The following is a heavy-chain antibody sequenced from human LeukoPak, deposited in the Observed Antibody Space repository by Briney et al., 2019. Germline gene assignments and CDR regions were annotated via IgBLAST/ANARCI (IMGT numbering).Heavy chain of an antibody. CDR2: INSGSNYI. J-gene: IGHJ3*02. CDR1: GFTFSTYT. V-gene: IGHV3-21*01. Sequence: GGSLRLSCAASGFTFSTYTMNWVRQAPGKGLEWVSSINSGSNYIYYADSLKGRFTISRDNAENSLYLQMNRLRAEDTAVYYCARVLMYFDSSGYYGSRGWDAFDIWGQGTMVTVSS. D-gene: IGHD3-22*01. CDR3: ARVLMYFDSSGYYGSRGWDAFDI.